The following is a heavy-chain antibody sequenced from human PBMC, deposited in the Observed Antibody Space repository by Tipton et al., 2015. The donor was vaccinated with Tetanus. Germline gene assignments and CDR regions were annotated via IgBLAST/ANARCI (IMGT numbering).Heavy chain of an antibody. V-gene: IGHV4-34*01. CDR2: INHRGGT. J-gene: IGHJ4*02. D-gene: IGHD5/OR15-5a*01. CDR3: ARLREIVSRSGWAFDY. Sequence: GLVKPSETLSLTCAVSGGSFSSFYWSWIRQPPGKGLEWIGEINHRGGTSYTPSLKSRVTISVDTSKNQFSLNMTSVTAADTAVYYCARLREIVSRSGWAFDYWGQGILVTVAS. CDR1: GGSFSSFY.